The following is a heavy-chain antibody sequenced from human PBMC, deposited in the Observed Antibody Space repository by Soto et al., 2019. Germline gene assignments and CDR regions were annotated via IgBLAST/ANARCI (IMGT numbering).Heavy chain of an antibody. CDR3: AYLPCSGGSCYWFSYSGMDV. J-gene: IGHJ6*02. D-gene: IGHD2-15*01. CDR1: GFSLSTSGVG. V-gene: IGHV2-5*02. Sequence: QITLKESGPTLVKPTQTLTLTCTFSGFSLSTSGVGVAWIRQPPGKALEWLALIYWDEDKRYRPSMETRLTITNDTSKNQVVLTTTNMGSVDTATYYCAYLPCSGGSCYWFSYSGMDVWGQGTTVTVSS. CDR2: IYWDEDK.